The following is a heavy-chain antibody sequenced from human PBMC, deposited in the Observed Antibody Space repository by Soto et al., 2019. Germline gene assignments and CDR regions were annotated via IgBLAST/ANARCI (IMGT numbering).Heavy chain of an antibody. V-gene: IGHV3-7*04. J-gene: IGHJ5*02. D-gene: IGHD3-10*01. Sequence: GGSLRLSCAASGLTLSDYWMSWVRQGPGKRLEWVANIKQDGSEKYYVDSVKGRFTLSRDNAKNSLYLQMNRLRAEDTAVYYCARAPQNVLLWFGEEGNWFEPWGQGTLVTVSS. CDR1: GLTLSDYW. CDR2: IKQDGSEK. CDR3: ARAPQNVLLWFGEEGNWFEP.